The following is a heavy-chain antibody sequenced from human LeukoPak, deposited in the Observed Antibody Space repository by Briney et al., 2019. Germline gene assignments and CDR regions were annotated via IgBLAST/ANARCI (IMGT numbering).Heavy chain of an antibody. D-gene: IGHD1-26*01. CDR1: GYTFTGYY. CDR3: ARDLVGATTLFDY. V-gene: IGHV1-2*02. CDR2: INPNSGGT. Sequence: GASVKVSCKASGYTFTGYYMHWVRQAPGQGLEWMGWINPNSGGTNYAQKFQGRVTMTRDTSISTAYMELSRLRSDDTAVYYCARDLVGATTLFDYWGQGTLVTVSS. J-gene: IGHJ4*02.